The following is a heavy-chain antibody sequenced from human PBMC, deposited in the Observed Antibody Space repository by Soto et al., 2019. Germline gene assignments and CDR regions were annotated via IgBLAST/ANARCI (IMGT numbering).Heavy chain of an antibody. Sequence: ASVKVSCKASGYTFTSYAMHWVRQAPGQRLEWMGWINAGNGNTKYSQKFQGRVTITRDTSASTAYMELSSLRSEDTAVYYCARDVRAAAGTLDYWGQGTLVTVSS. J-gene: IGHJ4*02. D-gene: IGHD6-13*01. CDR2: INAGNGNT. CDR3: ARDVRAAAGTLDY. CDR1: GYTFTSYA. V-gene: IGHV1-3*01.